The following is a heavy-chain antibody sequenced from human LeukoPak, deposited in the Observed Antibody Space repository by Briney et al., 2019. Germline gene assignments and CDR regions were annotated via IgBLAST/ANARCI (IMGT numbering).Heavy chain of an antibody. CDR1: GFTFSSYA. Sequence: GGSLRLSCATSGFTFSSYAMSWVRQAPGKGLEWVSAISGSGGSTYYADSVKGRFTISRDNSKNTLYLQMNSLRAEDTAVYYCAKPLYSRSYYTPDAFDIWGQGTMVTVSS. V-gene: IGHV3-23*01. J-gene: IGHJ3*02. CDR3: AKPLYSRSYYTPDAFDI. D-gene: IGHD1-26*01. CDR2: ISGSGGST.